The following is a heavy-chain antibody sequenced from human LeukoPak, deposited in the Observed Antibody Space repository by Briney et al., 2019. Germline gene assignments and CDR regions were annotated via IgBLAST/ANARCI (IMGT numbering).Heavy chain of an antibody. CDR3: AKDFNGRIGSGWFDP. CDR2: ISGSGGST. D-gene: IGHD3-10*01. CDR1: GFTFSSYA. J-gene: IGHJ5*02. Sequence: PGGSLRLSCAASGFTFSSYAMSWVRQAPGKGLEWVSAISGSGGSTYYADSVKGRFTISRDNSKNTLYLQMNSLRAEDTAVYYCAKDFNGRIGSGWFDPWGQGTLVTVSS. V-gene: IGHV3-23*01.